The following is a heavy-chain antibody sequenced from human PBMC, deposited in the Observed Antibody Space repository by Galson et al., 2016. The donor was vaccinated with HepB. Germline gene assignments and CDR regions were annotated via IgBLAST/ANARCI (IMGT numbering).Heavy chain of an antibody. Sequence: SLRLSCAASGFPFSTYGMHWVRQAPGKGLEWVAVIWYDGSNQYYADSVKGRFTISRDISKNTLYLQMNSLRAEDTALYYCARDAFPVDACDIWGQGTMVTVSS. D-gene: IGHD3-16*01. V-gene: IGHV3-33*01. CDR3: ARDAFPVDACDI. CDR2: IWYDGSNQ. J-gene: IGHJ3*02. CDR1: GFPFSTYG.